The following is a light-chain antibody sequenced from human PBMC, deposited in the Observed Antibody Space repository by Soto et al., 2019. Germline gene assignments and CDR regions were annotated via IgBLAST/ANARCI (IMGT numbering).Light chain of an antibody. CDR2: EVS. CDR3: ISYTSDDVRYV. V-gene: IGLV2-14*01. Sequence: QSALTQPASVSGTPGQSITISCTGSNSDVGIYDFVSWYQHPPGRAPTLIVSEVSHRPSGVSNRFSGSKSGNTASLTISGLQSEDEADYYCISYTSDDVRYVFGTGTKVTVL. J-gene: IGLJ1*01. CDR1: NSDVGIYDF.